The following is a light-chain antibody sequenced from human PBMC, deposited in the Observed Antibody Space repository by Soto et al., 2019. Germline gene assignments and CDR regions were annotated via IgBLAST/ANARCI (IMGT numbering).Light chain of an antibody. J-gene: IGKJ1*01. CDR2: DVS. CDR1: HNINYW. Sequence: DIQMTQSPATVSASVGDRVTITCRASHNINYWLAWYQQRPGSDPKLLIYDVSSIQSGVPSRFSGSHSGTDFTLTISTLQQDYFATYYCQHYAFDSQTFGQGTKVEVK. V-gene: IGKV1-5*01. CDR3: QHYAFDSQT.